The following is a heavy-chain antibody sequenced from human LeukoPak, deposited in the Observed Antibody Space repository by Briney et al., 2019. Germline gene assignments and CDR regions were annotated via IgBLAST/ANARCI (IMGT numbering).Heavy chain of an antibody. CDR1: GGSISSYY. CDR3: ARDWALLWGGGWFDP. CDR2: IYYSGST. V-gene: IGHV4-59*12. Sequence: SETLSLTCTVSGGSISSYYWSWIRQPPGKGLEWIGYIYYSGSTNYNPSLKSRVTMSVDTSKNQFSLKLSSVTAADTAVYYRARDWALLWGGGWFDPWGQGTLVTVSS. J-gene: IGHJ5*02. D-gene: IGHD3-10*01.